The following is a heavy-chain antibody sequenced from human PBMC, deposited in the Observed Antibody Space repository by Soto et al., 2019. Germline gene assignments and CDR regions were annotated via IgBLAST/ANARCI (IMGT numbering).Heavy chain of an antibody. CDR1: GGSISSYY. CDR3: ARLGLDAFDI. V-gene: IGHV4-59*01. Sequence: PSETLSLTCTVSGGSISSYYWSWIRQPPGKGLEWIGYIYYSGSTNYNPSLKSRATISVDTSKNQFSLKLSSVTAADTAVYYCARLGLDAFDIWGQGTMVTVSS. CDR2: IYYSGST. J-gene: IGHJ3*02.